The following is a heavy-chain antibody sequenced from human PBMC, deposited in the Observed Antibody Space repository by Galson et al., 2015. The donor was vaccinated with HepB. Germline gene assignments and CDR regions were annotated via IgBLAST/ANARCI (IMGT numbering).Heavy chain of an antibody. J-gene: IGHJ3*01. Sequence: SVKVSCKASGYTFTSYAMHWVRQAPGQRLEWMGWINSGNGDTKYSQKFQGRVTISRDTSASTAYMELSSLRSEDTAVYYCARDQRSGSYKAFDFWGQGTMVTVSS. CDR2: INSGNGDT. V-gene: IGHV1-3*01. CDR1: GYTFTSYA. CDR3: ARDQRSGSYKAFDF. D-gene: IGHD1-26*01.